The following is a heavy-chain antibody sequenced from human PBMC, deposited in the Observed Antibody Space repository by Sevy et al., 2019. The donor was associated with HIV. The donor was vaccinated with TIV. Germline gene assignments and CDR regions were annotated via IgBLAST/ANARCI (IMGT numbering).Heavy chain of an antibody. CDR1: GGSVSSGSYY. D-gene: IGHD6-6*01. CDR3: ARGIAARRNWFDP. Sequence: SETLCLTCTVSGGSVSSGSYYWSWIRQPPGKGLEWIGYIYYSGSTNYNPSLKSRVTISVDTSKNQFSLKLSSVTAADTAVYYCARGIAARRNWFDPWGQGTLVTVSS. CDR2: IYYSGST. V-gene: IGHV4-61*01. J-gene: IGHJ5*02.